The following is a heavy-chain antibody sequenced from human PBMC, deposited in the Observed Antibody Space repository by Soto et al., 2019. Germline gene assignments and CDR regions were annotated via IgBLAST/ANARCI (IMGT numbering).Heavy chain of an antibody. J-gene: IGHJ4*02. V-gene: IGHV5-51*01. CDR1: GYGFRGYW. Sequence: GESLKISCQDSGYGFRGYWIGWVRQMPGQGLEWMGLIYPGDSDTRYSPSFQGQVTISADNSISTAYLQWSSLQVSDTAMYYCARIRLWYQPDYWGQGTLVTVSS. CDR2: IYPGDSDT. CDR3: ARIRLWYQPDY. D-gene: IGHD5-18*01.